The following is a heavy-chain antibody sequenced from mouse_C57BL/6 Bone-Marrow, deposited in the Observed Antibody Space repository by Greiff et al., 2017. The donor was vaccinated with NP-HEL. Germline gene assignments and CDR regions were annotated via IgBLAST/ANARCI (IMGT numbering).Heavy chain of an antibody. V-gene: IGHV5-16*01. D-gene: IGHD2-4*01. Sequence: EVQLVESEGGLVQPGSSMKLSCTASGFTFSDYYMAWVRQVPEKGLEWVANINYDGSSTYYLDSLKSRFIISRDNAKNILYLQMSSLKSEDTATYYCARVYDYDESYAMDYWGQGTSVTVSS. CDR1: GFTFSDYY. J-gene: IGHJ4*01. CDR2: INYDGSST. CDR3: ARVYDYDESYAMDY.